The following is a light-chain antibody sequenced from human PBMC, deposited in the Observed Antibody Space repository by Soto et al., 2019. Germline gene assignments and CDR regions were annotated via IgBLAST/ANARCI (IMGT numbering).Light chain of an antibody. CDR3: LQVNSFPRT. CDR2: AAS. Sequence: DIQMTQSPSSLSASIGDRVTITCRASQGIGVRLALSQQKPGKAPQFLIQAASSLQSGVPSRFSGSDSGTEFILTINSLQPEDVAVYYCLQVNSFPRTFGQGTKV. V-gene: IGKV1-12*01. J-gene: IGKJ1*01. CDR1: QGIGVR.